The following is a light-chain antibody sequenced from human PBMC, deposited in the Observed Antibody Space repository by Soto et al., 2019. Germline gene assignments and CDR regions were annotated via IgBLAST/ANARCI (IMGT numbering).Light chain of an antibody. Sequence: TVMTQSPATLSGSPGERATLSCRANQGLGTNLAWHQQRPGQAPRLLIYAASTKPTGVPARFSGSGSETEFELTISTLRSEDFAVYYCQQYNHWPLSFGVGTQVAIK. CDR2: AAS. V-gene: IGKV3-15*01. CDR1: QGLGTN. CDR3: QQYNHWPLS. J-gene: IGKJ4*01.